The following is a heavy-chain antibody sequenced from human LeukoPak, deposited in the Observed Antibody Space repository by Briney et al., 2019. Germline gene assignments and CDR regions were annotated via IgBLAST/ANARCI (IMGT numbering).Heavy chain of an antibody. J-gene: IGHJ1*01. CDR2: SSTSGSTL. CDR3: ARAHSRGWSQYFQY. CDR1: GFAFSDYD. Sequence: GGSLRLSCAASGFAFSDYDMNWVRQAAGKGLEWISYSSTSGSTLFYADSVRGRFTVFRDNAKNSLFLQMSSLRAEDTGVYYCARAHSRGWSQYFQYWGQGILVTVSS. D-gene: IGHD6-19*01. V-gene: IGHV3-48*03.